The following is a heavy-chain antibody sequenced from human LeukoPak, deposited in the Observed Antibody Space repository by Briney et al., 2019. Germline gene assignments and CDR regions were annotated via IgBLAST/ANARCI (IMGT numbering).Heavy chain of an antibody. CDR2: ISYDGSNK. D-gene: IGHD5-12*01. CDR1: GFTFSNYG. Sequence: GGSLRLSCAASGFTFSNYGLHWVRQAPGKGLEWVAVISYDGSNKYYADSVKGRFTISRDNSKNTLYLQMNSLRAEDTAVYYCAKDLPSGSDYWGQGTLVTVSS. V-gene: IGHV3-30*18. CDR3: AKDLPSGSDY. J-gene: IGHJ4*02.